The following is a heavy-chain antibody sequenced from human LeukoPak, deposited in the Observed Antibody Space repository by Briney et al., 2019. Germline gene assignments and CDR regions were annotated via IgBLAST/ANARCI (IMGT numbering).Heavy chain of an antibody. V-gene: IGHV3-33*06. CDR1: GFTFSSYG. J-gene: IGHJ4*02. D-gene: IGHD6-19*01. Sequence: GRSLRLSCAASGFTFSSYGMHWVRQAPGKGLEWVAVIWYDGSNKYYADSVKGRFTISRDNSKNTLYLQMNSLRAEDTAVYYCAKVLHFLSSGWYAFDYWGQGTLVTVSS. CDR3: AKVLHFLSSGWYAFDY. CDR2: IWYDGSNK.